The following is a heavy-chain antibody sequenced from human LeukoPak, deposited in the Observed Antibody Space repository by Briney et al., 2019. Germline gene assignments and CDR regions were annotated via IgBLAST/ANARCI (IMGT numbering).Heavy chain of an antibody. CDR1: GFTFTTYW. CDR3: ARDTVKWANWFDP. CDR2: IKQDGTEK. Sequence: QSGGSLRLSCAASGFTFTTYWMSWVRQAPGKGLEWVANIKQDGTEKYYVDSVKGRFTISRDNARNSLYLQMNSLRAEDTAVYYCARDTVKWANWFDPWGQGTLVTVSS. V-gene: IGHV3-7*01. J-gene: IGHJ5*02. D-gene: IGHD1-26*01.